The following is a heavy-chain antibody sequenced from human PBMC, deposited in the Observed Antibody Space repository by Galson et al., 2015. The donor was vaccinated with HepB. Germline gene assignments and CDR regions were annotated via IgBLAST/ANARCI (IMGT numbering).Heavy chain of an antibody. J-gene: IGHJ3*02. D-gene: IGHD2-15*01. CDR3: ARRFWGYCSGGSCYSGAFDI. CDR1: GYSFTSYW. CDR2: IYPGDSDT. Sequence: QSGAEVKKPGESLKISCKGSGYSFTSYWIGWVRQMPGKGLEWMGIIYPGDSDTRYSPSFQGQVTISADKSISTAYLQWGSLKASDTAMYYCARRFWGYCSGGSCYSGAFDIWGQGTMVTVSS. V-gene: IGHV5-51*03.